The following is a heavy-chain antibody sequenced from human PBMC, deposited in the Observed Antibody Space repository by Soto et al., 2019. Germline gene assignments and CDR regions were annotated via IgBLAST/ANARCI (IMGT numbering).Heavy chain of an antibody. CDR1: GYTFTGYD. J-gene: IGHJ4*02. CDR3: TGEKVGTTGIDF. Sequence: QAQLVQSGAEVKKPGASVKVSCKASGYTFTGYDINWVRQATGQGLEWMGWMNPNRGNTGYAQNFQGRVTMTRDNSITTAYMELTSLRADDTAVYYFTGEKVGTTGIDFWGQGTLVTVSS. D-gene: IGHD1-26*01. V-gene: IGHV1-8*01. CDR2: MNPNRGNT.